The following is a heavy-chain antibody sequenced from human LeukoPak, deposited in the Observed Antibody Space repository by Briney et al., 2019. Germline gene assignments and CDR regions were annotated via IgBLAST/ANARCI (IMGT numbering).Heavy chain of an antibody. Sequence: SETLSLTCTVSGASITSHYWSWIRQPPGKGLEWTGYIYYSGSTDYNPSLKSRVTMSVDTSRNQFSLTVSSVTAADTAVYYCARLIRYDILTGYAPWYFDYWGQGILVTVSS. CDR3: ARLIRYDILTGYAPWYFDY. J-gene: IGHJ4*02. CDR2: IYYSGST. V-gene: IGHV4-59*08. CDR1: GASITSHY. D-gene: IGHD3-9*01.